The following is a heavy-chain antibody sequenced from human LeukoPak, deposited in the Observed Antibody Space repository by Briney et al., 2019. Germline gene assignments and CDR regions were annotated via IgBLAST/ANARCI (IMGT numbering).Heavy chain of an antibody. CDR3: XKDXNYGDHGGLDY. CDR2: ISWNSGSI. CDR1: GFTFDDYA. V-gene: IGHV3-9*01. J-gene: IGHJ4*02. D-gene: IGHD4-17*01. Sequence: PGRSLRLSCAASGFTFDDYAMPWVRQAPGKGLEWVSGISWNSGSIGYVDSVKGRFTISRDNAKNSLYLQMNSLRAEDTALYYCXKDXNYGDHGGLDYWGQGTLVTVSS.